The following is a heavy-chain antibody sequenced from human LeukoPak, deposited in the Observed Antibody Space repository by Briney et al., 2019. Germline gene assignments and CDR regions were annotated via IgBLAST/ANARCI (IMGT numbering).Heavy chain of an antibody. CDR1: GYTFTGYY. V-gene: IGHV1-2*02. Sequence: ASVKVSCKASGYTFTGYYMHWVRQAPGQGLEWMGWINPNSGGTNYAQKFQGRVTMTRDTSISTAYMELSRLRSDDTAVYYWARGGYYDFGSGYRSQIDYWGQGTLVTVSS. D-gene: IGHD3-3*01. CDR3: ARGGYYDFGSGYRSQIDY. J-gene: IGHJ4*02. CDR2: INPNSGGT.